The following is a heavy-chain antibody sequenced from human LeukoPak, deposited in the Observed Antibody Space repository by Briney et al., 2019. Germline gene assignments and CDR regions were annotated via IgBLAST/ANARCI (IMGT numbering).Heavy chain of an antibody. Sequence: PGGSLRLSCAASGFTFSSYAMSWVRQTPGKGLEWVSAISGSGGSTYYADSVEGRFTISRDNSNNTLYLQMNSLRAEDTAVYYCAKNVRGATTHFDYWGQGTLVTVSS. CDR1: GFTFSSYA. CDR2: ISGSGGST. J-gene: IGHJ4*02. V-gene: IGHV3-23*01. D-gene: IGHD1-26*01. CDR3: AKNVRGATTHFDY.